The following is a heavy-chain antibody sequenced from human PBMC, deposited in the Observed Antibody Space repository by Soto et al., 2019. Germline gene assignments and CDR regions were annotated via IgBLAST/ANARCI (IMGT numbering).Heavy chain of an antibody. CDR1: RYTFTSYA. CDR3: ARDVTGTTLRFDP. V-gene: IGHV1-3*01. CDR2: INAGNGNT. J-gene: IGHJ5*02. D-gene: IGHD1-7*01. Sequence: GASVKVSCKASRYTFTSYAMHWVRQAPGQRLEWMGWINAGNGNTKYSQKFQGRVTITRDTSASTAYMELSSLRSEDTAVYYCARDVTGTTLRFDPWGQGTLVTVSS.